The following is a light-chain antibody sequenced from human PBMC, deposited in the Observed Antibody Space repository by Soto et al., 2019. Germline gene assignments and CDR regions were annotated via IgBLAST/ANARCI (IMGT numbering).Light chain of an antibody. CDR1: SSNIGNNY. V-gene: IGLV1-51*01. CDR3: SSYTSSSTSYI. J-gene: IGLJ1*01. Sequence: QSVLTQPPSVSAAPGQKVTISCSGSSSNIGNNYVSWYQHLPGTAPKLLIYDNNKRPSGVSNRFSGSKSGNTASLTISGLQAEDEADYYCSSYTSSSTSYIFGTGTKVTVL. CDR2: DNN.